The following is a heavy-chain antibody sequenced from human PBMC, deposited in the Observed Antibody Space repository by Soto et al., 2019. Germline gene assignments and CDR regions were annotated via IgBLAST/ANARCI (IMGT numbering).Heavy chain of an antibody. CDR1: GFTFSSYA. CDR3: AKGGDSGYDWGHFDY. CDR2: ISGSGGST. J-gene: IGHJ4*02. D-gene: IGHD5-12*01. Sequence: EVQLLESGGGLVQPGGSLRLSCAASGFTFSSYAMSWVRQAPGKGLEWVSAISGSGGSTYYADSVKGRFTISRDNSKNTLYLQMNSLGSEDTAVYYCAKGGDSGYDWGHFDYWGQGTLVTVSS. V-gene: IGHV3-23*01.